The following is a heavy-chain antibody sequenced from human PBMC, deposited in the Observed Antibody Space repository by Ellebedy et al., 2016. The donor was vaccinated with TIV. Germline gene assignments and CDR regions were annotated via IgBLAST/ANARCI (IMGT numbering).Heavy chain of an antibody. CDR3: ARDRGDYSISGP. D-gene: IGHD4-11*01. CDR2: IKSDGSGT. Sequence: GESLKISCVASGFTFGWYWMHWVRQAPGNKLVWVSRIKSDGSGTTYADSVKGRFTTSRDNARNTLYLQMNSLRGEDTAVYFCARDRGDYSISGPWGQGTLVTVSS. V-gene: IGHV3-74*01. CDR1: GFTFGWYW. J-gene: IGHJ5*02.